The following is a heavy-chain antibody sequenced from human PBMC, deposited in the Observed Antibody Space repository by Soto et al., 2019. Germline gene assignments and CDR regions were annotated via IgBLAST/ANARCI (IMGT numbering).Heavy chain of an antibody. V-gene: IGHV4-30-4*01. CDR3: ARGLLYYDFWSGYYQLGGLGWFDP. Sequence: PSETLSLTCTVSGGSISSGDYYWSWIRQPPGKGLEWIGYIYYSGSTYYNPSLKSRVTISVDTSKNQFSLKLSSVTAADTAVYYCARGLLYYDFWSGYYQLGGLGWFDPWGQGTLVTVSS. J-gene: IGHJ5*02. CDR1: GGSISSGDYY. CDR2: IYYSGST. D-gene: IGHD3-3*01.